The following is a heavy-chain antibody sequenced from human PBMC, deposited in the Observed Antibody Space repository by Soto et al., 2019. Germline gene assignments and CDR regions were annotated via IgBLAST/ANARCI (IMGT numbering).Heavy chain of an antibody. CDR2: ISSNSAYI. D-gene: IGHD6-13*01. J-gene: IGHJ5*02. V-gene: IGHV3-21*01. CDR3: TRDASRDSSARGWFDP. Sequence: WGSLILSCASSVFTFRIFSMSWVRQAPGKGLDWVSTISSNSAYIYYTDALRGRFTISRDNAKNSLHLQMNSLRAEDTAVYYCTRDASRDSSARGWFDPWGPGTMVTVSS. CDR1: VFTFRIFS.